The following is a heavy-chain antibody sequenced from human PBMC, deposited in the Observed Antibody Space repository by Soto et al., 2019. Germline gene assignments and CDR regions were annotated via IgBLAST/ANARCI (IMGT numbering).Heavy chain of an antibody. CDR2: ISYDGTDK. CDR3: TRGLGLWHFDL. D-gene: IGHD2-21*01. CDR1: GFIFSSYA. Sequence: PGGSLRLSCAAYGFIFSSYAMNWVRQAPGKGLEWVAVISYDGTDKDHADSVKGRFIISRDNSKNTLYLQMNSLRAEDTAVYYCTRGLGLWHFDLWGQGTPVTVSS. V-gene: IGHV3-30*14. J-gene: IGHJ4*02.